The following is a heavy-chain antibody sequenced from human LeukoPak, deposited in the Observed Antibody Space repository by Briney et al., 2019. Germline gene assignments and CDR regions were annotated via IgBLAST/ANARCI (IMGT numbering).Heavy chain of an antibody. CDR2: ISGNTVST. CDR1: GFTFSSYA. D-gene: IGHD2/OR15-2a*01. CDR3: ASSATLGAFDI. J-gene: IGHJ3*02. V-gene: IGHV3-23*01. Sequence: TGGSLRLSCVASGFTFSSYAMSWVRQAPGKGLEWVSTISGNTVSTYYADSVKGRFTISRDNAKNSLYLQMNSLRAEDTAVYYCASSATLGAFDIWGQGTMVTVSS.